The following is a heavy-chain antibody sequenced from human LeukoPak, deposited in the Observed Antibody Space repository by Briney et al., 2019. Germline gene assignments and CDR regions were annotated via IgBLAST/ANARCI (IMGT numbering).Heavy chain of an antibody. CDR1: GFTFSSYG. CDR2: IWYDGSNK. D-gene: IGHD6-13*01. J-gene: IGHJ4*02. CDR3: ARERARAAAIDY. V-gene: IGHV3-33*01. Sequence: GGSLRLSCAASGFTFSSYGMHWVRQAPGKGLEWVAVIWYDGSNKYYADSVKGRFTISRDNSKNTLYQQMNSLRAEDTAVYYCARERARAAAIDYWGQGTLVTVSS.